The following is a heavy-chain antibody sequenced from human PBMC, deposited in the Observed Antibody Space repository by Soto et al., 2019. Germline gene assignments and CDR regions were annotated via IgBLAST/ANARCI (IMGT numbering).Heavy chain of an antibody. CDR2: ISYDGSNK. CDR3: ARDNEAVAGYYYYYGMDV. CDR1: GFTFSSYA. Sequence: GGSLRLSCAASGFTFSSYAMHWVRQAPGKGLEWVAVISYDGSNKYYADSVKGRFTISRDNSKNTLYLQMNSLRAEDTAVYYCARDNEAVAGYYYYYGMDVWGQGTTVTVSS. D-gene: IGHD6-19*01. V-gene: IGHV3-30-3*01. J-gene: IGHJ6*02.